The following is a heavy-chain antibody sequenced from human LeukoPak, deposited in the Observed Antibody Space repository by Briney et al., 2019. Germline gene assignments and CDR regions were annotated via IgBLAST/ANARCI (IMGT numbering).Heavy chain of an antibody. CDR1: GYTFTSYG. CDR2: ISAYNGNT. CDR3: ARAAGTTEDRDAFDI. Sequence: ASVKVSCKASGYTFTSYGISWVRQAPGQGLEWMGWISAYNGNTNYAQKLQGRVTMTTDTSTSTAYMELRSLRSDDTAVYYCARAAGTTEDRDAFDIWGQGTMVTVSS. J-gene: IGHJ3*02. V-gene: IGHV1-18*01. D-gene: IGHD1-1*01.